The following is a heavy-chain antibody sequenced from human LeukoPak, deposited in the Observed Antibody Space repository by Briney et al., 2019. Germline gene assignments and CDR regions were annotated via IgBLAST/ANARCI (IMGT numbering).Heavy chain of an antibody. J-gene: IGHJ4*02. D-gene: IGHD6-13*01. CDR2: ISGSGGST. CDR1: GFTFSSYA. V-gene: IGHV3-23*01. Sequence: GGSLRLSCAASGFTFSSYAMSWVRQAPGKGLEWVSAISGSGGSTYYADSVKGRFTISRDNSKNTLYLQMNSLRAEDTAVYYCAKLSGYSSCWYVNYWGQGTLVTVSS. CDR3: AKLSGYSSCWYVNY.